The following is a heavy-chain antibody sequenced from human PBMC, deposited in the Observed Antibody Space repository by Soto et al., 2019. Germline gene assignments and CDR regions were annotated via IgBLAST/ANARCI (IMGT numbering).Heavy chain of an antibody. CDR2: ISYDGSNK. CDR1: GFTFSSYG. J-gene: IGHJ4*02. V-gene: IGHV3-30*18. Sequence: QVQLVESGGGVVQPGRSLRLSCAASGFTFSSYGMHWVRQASGKGLEWVAVISYDGSNKYYADSVKGRFTISRDNSKNTLYLQMNSLRAEDTAVYYCAKDPGRVVVPAAIDYWGQGTLVTVSS. CDR3: AKDPGRVVVPAAIDY. D-gene: IGHD2-2*01.